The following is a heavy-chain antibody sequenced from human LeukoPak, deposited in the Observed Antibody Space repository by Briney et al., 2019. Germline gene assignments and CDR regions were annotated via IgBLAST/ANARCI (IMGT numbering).Heavy chain of an antibody. V-gene: IGHV3-30*03. CDR2: ISYDGSNK. CDR3: AREYCSSTSCDSGFDY. D-gene: IGHD2-2*01. CDR1: GFTFSSYV. J-gene: IGHJ4*02. Sequence: GRSLRLSCAASGFTFSSYVMHWVRQAPGKGLEWVAVISYDGSNKYYADSVKGRFTISRDNSKNTLYLQMNSLRADDTAVYYCAREYCSSTSCDSGFDYWGQGTLVTVSS.